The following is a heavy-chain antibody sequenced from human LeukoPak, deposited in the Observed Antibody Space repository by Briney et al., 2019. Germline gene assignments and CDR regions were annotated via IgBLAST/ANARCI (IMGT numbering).Heavy chain of an antibody. J-gene: IGHJ4*02. CDR2: INHSGST. V-gene: IGHV4-34*01. Sequence: PSETLSLTCAVYGGSFSGYYWSWIRQPPGKGLEWIGEINHSGSTNYNPSLKSRVTISVDTSKNQFSLKLSSVTAADTDVYYCASSTWLVIDYWGQGTMVTVSS. CDR3: ASSTWLVIDY. D-gene: IGHD3-9*01. CDR1: GGSFSGYY.